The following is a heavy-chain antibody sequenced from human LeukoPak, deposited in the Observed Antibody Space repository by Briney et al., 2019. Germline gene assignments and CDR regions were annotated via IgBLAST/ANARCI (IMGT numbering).Heavy chain of an antibody. CDR2: LKEDVSVK. J-gene: IGHJ4*02. D-gene: IGHD3-22*01. CDR3: ARDERSGYYIY. Sequence: PGGSLSLSCEASGFTFGHYWMTWVRQAPGRGLEWVANLKEDVSVKQHADSVRGRFTISRDNTKNLVFLQMSSLKAEDSAVYYCARDERSGYYIYWGQGILVTVSS. CDR1: GFTFGHYW. V-gene: IGHV3-7*01.